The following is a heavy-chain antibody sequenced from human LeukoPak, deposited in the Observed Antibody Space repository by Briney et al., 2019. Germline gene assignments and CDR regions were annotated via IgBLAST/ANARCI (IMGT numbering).Heavy chain of an antibody. D-gene: IGHD3-9*01. CDR3: ARVGVIGYYDILTGYLNRRTGYFDY. CDR2: IKQDGSEK. J-gene: IGHJ4*02. V-gene: IGHV3-7*05. Sequence: GGSLRLSCAASGFTFSSYWMSWVRQAPGKGLEWVANIKQDGSEKYYVDSVKGRFTISRDNAKNSLYLQMNSLRAEDTAVYYCARVGVIGYYDILTGYLNRRTGYFDYWGQGTLVTVSS. CDR1: GFTFSSYW.